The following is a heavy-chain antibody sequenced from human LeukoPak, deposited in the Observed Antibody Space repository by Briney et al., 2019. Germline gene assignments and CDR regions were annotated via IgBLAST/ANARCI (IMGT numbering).Heavy chain of an antibody. Sequence: ASVKVSCKASGYTFTGYYMHWVRQAPGQGLEWMGWINPCSGGTNYAQKFQGRVCMTRDTSISTAYMELSRPRSDDTAVYYCARDLLMYYSGSGESTWGQGTLVTVSS. CDR3: ARDLLMYYSGSGEST. CDR2: INPCSGGT. D-gene: IGHD3-10*01. J-gene: IGHJ5*02. CDR1: GYTFTGYY. V-gene: IGHV1-2*02.